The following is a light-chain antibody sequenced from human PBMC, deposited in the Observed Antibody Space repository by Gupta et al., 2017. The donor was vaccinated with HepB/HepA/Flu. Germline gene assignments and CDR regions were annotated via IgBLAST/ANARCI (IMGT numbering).Light chain of an antibody. CDR2: SND. Sequence: QSVLTQPPSASGTPGQRVTISCSGSSSNIGSNYVYWYQQLPGAAPKLLIESNDQRPSGVPDRCSGAKSGTSASLAISGLRSEDEGIYYCASWDDSLSGSVFGGGTTLTVL. CDR1: SSNIGSNY. J-gene: IGLJ3*02. CDR3: ASWDDSLSGSV. V-gene: IGLV1-47*02.